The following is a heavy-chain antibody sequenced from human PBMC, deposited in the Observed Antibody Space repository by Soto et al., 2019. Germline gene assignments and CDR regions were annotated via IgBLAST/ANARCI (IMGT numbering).Heavy chain of an antibody. CDR2: IYYSGST. Sequence: SETLSLTCTVSGGSISSCYWSWIRQPPGKGLEWIGYIYYSGSTNYNPSLKSRVTISVDTSKNQFSLKLSSVTAADTAVYYCARAGYCSSTSCAPRLYYFDYWGQGTLVTVSS. D-gene: IGHD2-2*01. CDR3: ARAGYCSSTSCAPRLYYFDY. J-gene: IGHJ4*02. V-gene: IGHV4-59*01. CDR1: GGSISSCY.